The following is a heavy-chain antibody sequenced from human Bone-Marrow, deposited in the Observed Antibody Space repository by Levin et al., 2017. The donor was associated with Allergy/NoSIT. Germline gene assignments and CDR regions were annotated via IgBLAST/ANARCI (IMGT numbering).Heavy chain of an antibody. J-gene: IGHJ4*02. D-gene: IGHD5-18*01. CDR3: AHSEYTYAYAFDY. CDR2: IYWDDDE. CDR1: GFSLSTDGVN. V-gene: IGHV2-5*02. Sequence: SGPTLVKPTQTLTLTCTFSGFSLSTDGVNVGWIRQRPGKALEWLALIYWDDDERYSPSLKSRLTITRDTFNSQVVLTMTNVDPADTATYFCAHSEYTYAYAFDYWGQGILVTVSS.